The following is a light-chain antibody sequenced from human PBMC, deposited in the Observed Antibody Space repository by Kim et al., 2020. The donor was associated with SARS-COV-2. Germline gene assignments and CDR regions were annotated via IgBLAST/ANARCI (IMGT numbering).Light chain of an antibody. CDR2: QDS. CDR1: KLGDKY. Sequence: VSPGQTASITCSGDKLGDKYACWYQQKPGQSPVLVIYQDSKRPSGMPERFSGSNSGNTATLTISGTQAMDEADYYCQAWDSSTLVVFGGGTQLTVL. CDR3: QAWDSSTLVV. V-gene: IGLV3-1*01. J-gene: IGLJ2*01.